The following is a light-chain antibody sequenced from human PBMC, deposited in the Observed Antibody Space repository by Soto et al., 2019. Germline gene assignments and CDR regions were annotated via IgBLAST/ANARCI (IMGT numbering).Light chain of an antibody. CDR2: AAS. CDR1: QSISSY. J-gene: IGKJ2*01. V-gene: IGKV1-39*01. CDR3: QQYDTYSYT. Sequence: DIQMTQSPSSLSASVGDRVTITCRASQSISSYLNWYQQKPGKAPKLLIYAASSLQSGVPSRFSGSGSGTEFTLTISSLQPDDFATYYCQQYDTYSYTFGQGTKVDIK.